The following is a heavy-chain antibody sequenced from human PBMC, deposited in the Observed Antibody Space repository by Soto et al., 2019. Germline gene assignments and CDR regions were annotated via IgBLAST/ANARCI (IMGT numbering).Heavy chain of an antibody. V-gene: IGHV1-18*01. CDR1: GYTFTSYT. CDR2: IGPSSGNT. CDR3: ARDTGNFFDY. Sequence: ASGKGSCKASGYTFTSYTVSWVRQAPGQGLEWVGWIGPSSGNTDSARNLQGRVTMTTDTSTSTAYMELRSLRSDDTAVYYCARDTGNFFDYWGQGTLVTVPS. J-gene: IGHJ4*02.